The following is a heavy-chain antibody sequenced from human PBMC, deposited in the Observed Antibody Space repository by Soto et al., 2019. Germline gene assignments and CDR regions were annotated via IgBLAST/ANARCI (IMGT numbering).Heavy chain of an antibody. D-gene: IGHD4-17*01. CDR3: ARDGDYGDYPGY. CDR1: GFTFSSYG. Sequence: QVQLVESGGGVVQPGRSLRLSCAASGFTFSSYGMHWVRQAPGKVLEWVAVIWYDGSNKYYADSVKGRFTISRDNSKNTLYLQMNSLRAEDTTVYYCARDGDYGDYPGYWGQGTLVTVSS. CDR2: IWYDGSNK. J-gene: IGHJ4*02. V-gene: IGHV3-33*01.